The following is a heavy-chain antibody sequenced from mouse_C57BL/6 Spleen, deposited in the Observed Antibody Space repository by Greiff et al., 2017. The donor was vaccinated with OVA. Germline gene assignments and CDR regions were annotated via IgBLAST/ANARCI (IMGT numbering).Heavy chain of an antibody. CDR2: INPNNGGT. Sequence: EVQLQQSGPELVKPGASVKIPCKASGYTFTDYNMDWVKQSHGKSLEWIGDINPNNGGTIYNQKFKGKATLTVDKSSSTAYMELRSLTSEDTAVYYCARSYYGSSEFAYWGQGTLVTVSA. V-gene: IGHV1-18*01. J-gene: IGHJ3*01. CDR3: ARSYYGSSEFAY. D-gene: IGHD1-1*01. CDR1: GYTFTDYN.